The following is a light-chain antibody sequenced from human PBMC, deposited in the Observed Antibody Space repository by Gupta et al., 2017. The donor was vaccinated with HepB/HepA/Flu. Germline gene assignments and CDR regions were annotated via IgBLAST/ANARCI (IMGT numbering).Light chain of an antibody. CDR3: QRYHPSTWPRT. Sequence: IVMTQSPATLSVSPGERATLSCRASQSVSSNLSWDQQKPGQAHSLLLYGASTRATGIPARVSFSGSGTEFALTLTILHSEPVAFAVCQRYHPSTWPRTFGPGTKVDIK. CDR2: GAS. CDR1: QSVSSN. J-gene: IGKJ1*01. V-gene: IGKV3-15*01.